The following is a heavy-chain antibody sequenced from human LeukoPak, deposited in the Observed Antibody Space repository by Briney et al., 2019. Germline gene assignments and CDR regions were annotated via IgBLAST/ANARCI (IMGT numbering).Heavy chain of an antibody. D-gene: IGHD4-17*01. J-gene: IGHJ4*02. CDR1: GDSISVFY. CDR3: ARGKTTVTG. CDR2: IYYNGST. Sequence: SETLSLTCTVSGDSISVFYWSWIRQPPGKGLEWIGYIYYNGSTNYNPSLKSRVTISIDTSINQFSLKLTSVTASDTAVYYCARGKTTVTGWGQGTLVTVSS. V-gene: IGHV4-59*01.